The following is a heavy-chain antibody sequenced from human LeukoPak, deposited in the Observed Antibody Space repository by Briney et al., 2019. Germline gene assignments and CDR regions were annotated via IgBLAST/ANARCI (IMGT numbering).Heavy chain of an antibody. CDR2: IIPIFGTA. J-gene: IGHJ6*03. CDR3: ATFRAWGSSALYYYYYMDV. Sequence: GASVKVSCKASVGTFSSYAIIWVRQAPGQGLEWMGGIIPIFGTANYAQKFQGRVPITTDVSTSTAYMELSSLRSEDTVVYFCATFRAWGSSALYYYYYMDVWGKGTTVTVSS. V-gene: IGHV1-69*05. D-gene: IGHD6-13*01. CDR1: VGTFSSYA.